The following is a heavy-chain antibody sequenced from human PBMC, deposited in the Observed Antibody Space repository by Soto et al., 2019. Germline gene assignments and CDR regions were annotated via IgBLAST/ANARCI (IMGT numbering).Heavy chain of an antibody. V-gene: IGHV3-23*01. D-gene: IGHD2-15*01. Sequence: EVQLLESGGGLVESGGSLRLSCAASGFSLSNSAVSWVRQAPGKGLEWVSSLSVTGDSDFYSDSVKGRFTISRDISKSTLYLQMSNLRAEDTAVYYCANNGCSYPACYPYNYYVDVWGKGTTVTVSS. CDR3: ANNGCSYPACYPYNYYVDV. J-gene: IGHJ6*03. CDR1: GFSLSNSA. CDR2: LSVTGDSD.